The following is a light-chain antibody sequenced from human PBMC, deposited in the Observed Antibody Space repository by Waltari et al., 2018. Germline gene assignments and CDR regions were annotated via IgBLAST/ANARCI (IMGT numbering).Light chain of an antibody. V-gene: IGKV3-20*01. CDR2: PAS. CDR3: QHYESLPVT. CDR1: QSISKY. Sequence: EIVLTQSPGTLSLSPGERATLSCRASQSISKYLAWYQQKPGQAPRLLIYPASSRAAGIPDRCSGSGSGTDFSLTISRLEPEDFAVYYCQHYESLPVTFGQGTKVEIK. J-gene: IGKJ1*01.